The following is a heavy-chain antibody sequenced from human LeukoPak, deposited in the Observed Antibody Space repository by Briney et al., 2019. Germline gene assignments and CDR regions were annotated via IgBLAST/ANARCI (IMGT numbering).Heavy chain of an antibody. D-gene: IGHD2-15*01. J-gene: IGHJ3*02. CDR3: ARWGGRGPDI. CDR2: ISYDGSNK. CDR1: GFTFSSYA. Sequence: GGSLRLSCAASGFTFSSYAMHWVRQAPGKGLEWVAVISYDGSNKYCADSVKGRFTISRDNSKNTLYLQMNSLRAEDTAVYYCARWGGRGPDIWGQGTMVTVSS. V-gene: IGHV3-30-3*01.